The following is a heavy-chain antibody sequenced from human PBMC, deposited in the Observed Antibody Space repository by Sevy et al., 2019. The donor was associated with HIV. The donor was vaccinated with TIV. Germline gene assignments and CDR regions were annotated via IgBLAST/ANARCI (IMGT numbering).Heavy chain of an antibody. CDR1: GYMFSRYG. CDR2: ISAYNGDT. V-gene: IGHV1-18*04. J-gene: IGHJ5*02. D-gene: IGHD3-3*01. Sequence: ASVKVSCQASGYMFSRYGMSWVRQAPGQGLEWVGWISAYNGDTDYVQNLQGRVTMTTDTSTSTVYMELKNLRSDDTAVYYCARDERITLYRGSFFDPRGQGTLVTVSS. CDR3: ARDERITLYRGSFFDP.